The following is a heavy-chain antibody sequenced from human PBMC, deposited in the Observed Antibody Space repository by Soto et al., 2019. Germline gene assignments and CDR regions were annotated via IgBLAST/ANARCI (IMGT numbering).Heavy chain of an antibody. D-gene: IGHD3-9*01. V-gene: IGHV3-30*18. CDR2: ISYDGNSK. Sequence: GGSLRLSCASSGFTFSTYAMHLVRQAPGKGLEWVALISYDGNSKNYADSVKGRFTISRDNSKNTLYLQMNSLRAEDTAVYYCAKDRVLRYFDWLSMHYYGMDVWGQGTTVTVSS. CDR1: GFTFSTYA. CDR3: AKDRVLRYFDWLSMHYYGMDV. J-gene: IGHJ6*02.